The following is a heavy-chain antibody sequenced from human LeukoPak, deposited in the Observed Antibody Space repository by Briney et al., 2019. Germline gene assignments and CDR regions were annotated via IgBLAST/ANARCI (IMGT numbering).Heavy chain of an antibody. Sequence: PGGSLRLSCAASGFTFSSYWMSWVRQAPGKGLEWVANIKQDGSEKYYVDSVKGRFTISRDNAKNSLYLQMNSLRAEDTAVYYCARPYCSSTSCYGAFDIWGQGTMVTVSS. V-gene: IGHV3-7*01. CDR1: GFTFSSYW. CDR3: ARPYCSSTSCYGAFDI. CDR2: IKQDGSEK. D-gene: IGHD2-2*01. J-gene: IGHJ3*02.